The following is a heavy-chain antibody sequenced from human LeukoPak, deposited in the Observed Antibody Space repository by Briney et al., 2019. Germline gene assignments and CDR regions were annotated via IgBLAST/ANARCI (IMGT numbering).Heavy chain of an antibody. J-gene: IGHJ3*02. Sequence: ASVKVSCKASGYTFSSYDINWVRQATGQGLEWMGWMNPNSGNTGYAQKFHGRVTITRNTSISTAYMELSSLRSDDTAVYYCARDQVKYDYYDSSGYAFDIWGQGTMVTVSS. CDR3: ARDQVKYDYYDSSGYAFDI. D-gene: IGHD3-22*01. V-gene: IGHV1-8*02. CDR2: MNPNSGNT. CDR1: GYTFSSYD.